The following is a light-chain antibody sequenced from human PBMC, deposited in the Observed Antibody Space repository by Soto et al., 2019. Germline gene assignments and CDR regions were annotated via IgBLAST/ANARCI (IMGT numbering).Light chain of an antibody. CDR1: SSVVGGYNY. CDR2: DVT. V-gene: IGLV2-11*01. Sequence: QSALTQPRSVSGSPGQSVTVSCTATSSVVGGYNYVSWYQHHPGKAPKLIIYDVTKRPSGVPDRFTGSKSGNTASLTISGLQAEDEADYYCCSFAGSYTLGVFGGGTKLTVL. CDR3: CSFAGSYTLGV. J-gene: IGLJ3*02.